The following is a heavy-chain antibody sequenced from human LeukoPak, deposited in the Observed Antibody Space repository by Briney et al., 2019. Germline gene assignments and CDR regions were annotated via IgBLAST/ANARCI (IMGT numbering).Heavy chain of an antibody. CDR1: GFPFSSFA. CDR3: AKGFYDNSASGVFDI. J-gene: IGHJ3*02. D-gene: IGHD3-22*01. V-gene: IGHV3-23*01. Sequence: PGGSLRLSCAASGFPFSSFATSWVRQAPGKGLKWVSGISASGGSTYYADSVKGRFTISRDNSKNTLYLQMNSLRAEDTAVYYCAKGFYDNSASGVFDIWGQGTMVTVSS. CDR2: ISASGGST.